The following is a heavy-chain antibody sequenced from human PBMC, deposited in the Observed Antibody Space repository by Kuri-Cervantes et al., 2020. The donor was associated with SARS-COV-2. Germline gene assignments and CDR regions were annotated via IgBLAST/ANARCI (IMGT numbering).Heavy chain of an antibody. D-gene: IGHD3-3*01. V-gene: IGHV3-15*07. CDR3: TTDGDYDFWSGYCDDY. Sequence: GESLKISCAASGFTFSNAWMNWVRQAPGKGLEWVGRIKSKTDGGTTDYAAPVKGRFTIPRDDSKNTLYLQMSSLKTEDTAVYYCTTDGDYDFWSGYCDDYWGQGTLVTVSS. CDR1: GFTFSNAW. CDR2: IKSKTDGGTT. J-gene: IGHJ4*02.